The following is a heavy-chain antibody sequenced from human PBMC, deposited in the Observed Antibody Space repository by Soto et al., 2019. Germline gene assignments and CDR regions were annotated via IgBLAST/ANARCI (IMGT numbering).Heavy chain of an antibody. V-gene: IGHV3-9*01. CDR2: ISWNSGSI. CDR3: AAVRFLEWLPSPYYYYGMDV. CDR1: GFTFDDYA. D-gene: IGHD3-3*01. Sequence: GGSLRLSCAASGFTFDDYAMHWVRQAPGKGLEWVSGISWNSGSIGYADSVKGRFTISRDNAKNSLYLQMNSLRAEDTALYYCAAVRFLEWLPSPYYYYGMDVWGQGTTVTVSS. J-gene: IGHJ6*02.